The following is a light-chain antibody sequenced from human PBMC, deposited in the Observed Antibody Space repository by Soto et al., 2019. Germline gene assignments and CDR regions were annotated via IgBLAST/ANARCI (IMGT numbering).Light chain of an antibody. CDR1: SSDVGGYNY. V-gene: IGLV2-14*01. Sequence: QSVLTQPASVSGSPGQSITISCTGTSSDVGGYNYVSWYQQHPGKAPKLMISEVSNRPSGVSIRFSGSKSGNTASLTISGLQAEDEADYYCSSYTSNNTVIFGGGTKLTVL. CDR2: EVS. J-gene: IGLJ2*01. CDR3: SSYTSNNTVI.